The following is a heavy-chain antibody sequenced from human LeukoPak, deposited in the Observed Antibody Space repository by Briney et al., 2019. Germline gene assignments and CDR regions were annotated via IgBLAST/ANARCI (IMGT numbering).Heavy chain of an antibody. J-gene: IGHJ4*02. Sequence: PGGSLRLSCAASDFNFSWYWMYWVRQAPGKGLVWVSGIDSDGTSTTYADSVKGRFTISRDNAKNTVYLQMNSLRAEDTAVYYCAKDRARRRDGYNMDYWGQGTLVTVSS. D-gene: IGHD5-24*01. CDR1: DFNFSWYW. V-gene: IGHV3-74*01. CDR2: IDSDGTST. CDR3: AKDRARRRDGYNMDY.